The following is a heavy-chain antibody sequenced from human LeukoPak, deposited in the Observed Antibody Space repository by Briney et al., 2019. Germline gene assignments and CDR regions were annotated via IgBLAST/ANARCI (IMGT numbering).Heavy chain of an antibody. CDR3: AKVRLIAAAGASDAFDI. Sequence: GGSLRLSCAASGFTFSSYGMHWVRQAPGKGLEWVAFIRYDGSNKFYADSVRGRFIISRDNSKNTLYLQMNSLRPEDTAVYYCAKVRLIAAAGASDAFDIWGQGTMVTVSS. J-gene: IGHJ3*02. CDR1: GFTFSSYG. V-gene: IGHV3-30*02. CDR2: IRYDGSNK. D-gene: IGHD6-13*01.